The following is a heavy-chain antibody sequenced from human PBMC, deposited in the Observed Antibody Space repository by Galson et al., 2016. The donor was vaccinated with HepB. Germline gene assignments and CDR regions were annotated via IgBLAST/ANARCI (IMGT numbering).Heavy chain of an antibody. Sequence: QSGAEVKKPGESLKISCKTSGYSFTAYWIAWVRQMPGKGLEWMGIMYPGDSETIYSPSFQGLVTISADNSTNTAFLHWKTLQASDTAIYYCASPPWGSYGHLDSWGQRTLVTVSS. CDR1: GYSFTAYW. J-gene: IGHJ4*02. CDR2: MYPGDSET. D-gene: IGHD3-16*01. CDR3: ASPPWGSYGHLDS. V-gene: IGHV5-51*01.